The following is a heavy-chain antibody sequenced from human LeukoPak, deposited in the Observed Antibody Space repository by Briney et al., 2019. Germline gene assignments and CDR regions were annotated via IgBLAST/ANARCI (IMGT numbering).Heavy chain of an antibody. CDR2: IIPIFGTA. CDR3: ARDVGATTAY. J-gene: IGHJ4*02. V-gene: IGHV1-69*13. CDR1: EGTFSSYA. D-gene: IGHD1-26*01. Sequence: SVKASGKPSEGTFSSYAISSVRQSPGQGLEWMGGIIPIFGTANYAQKFQGRVTITADESTSTAYMELSSLRSEDTAVYYCARDVGATTAYWGQGTLVTVSS.